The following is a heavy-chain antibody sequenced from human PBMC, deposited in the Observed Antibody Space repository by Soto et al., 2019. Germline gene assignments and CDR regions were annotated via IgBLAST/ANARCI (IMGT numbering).Heavy chain of an antibody. J-gene: IGHJ4*02. Sequence: SETLSLTCTISGGAISSYYWSWIRQPSGKGLEWIGYISYKGSTNYNPSLKSRVTISVDTSKNQFSLKLTSVTAADTAVYYCAREWWLQNWGQGTLVTVSS. CDR3: AREWWLQN. V-gene: IGHV4-59*01. D-gene: IGHD5-12*01. CDR2: ISYKGST. CDR1: GGAISSYY.